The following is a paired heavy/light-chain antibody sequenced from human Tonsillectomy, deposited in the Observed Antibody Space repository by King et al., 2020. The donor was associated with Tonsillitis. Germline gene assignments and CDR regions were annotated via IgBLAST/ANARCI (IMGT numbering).Light chain of an antibody. CDR2: EGS. CDR3: CSSASSGLLSYV. CDR1: SSDVGRYNL. V-gene: IGLV2-23*01. Sequence: QSALAQPASVSGSPGQSITISCTGSSSDVGRYNLVSWYQQNPGKAPKLIIYEGSKRPTGVSSRFSGSKSGNTASLTISGLQAEDEADYYCCSSASSGLLSYVFGTGTKVTVL. J-gene: IGLJ1*01.
Heavy chain of an antibody. Sequence: QEQLVESGGGVVQPGRSLRLSCAASGFIFRSYGMHWVRQAPGKGLEWVAVMSYDGSIRYYADAVQGRFTISRDKSENTLSLQMNSLRAEDTAVYYCARDLRTVAGHQNSYGMDVWGQGTTVTVSS. CDR3: ARDLRTVAGHQNSYGMDV. CDR2: MSYDGSIR. J-gene: IGHJ6*02. D-gene: IGHD6-19*01. CDR1: GFIFRSYG. V-gene: IGHV3-30*03.